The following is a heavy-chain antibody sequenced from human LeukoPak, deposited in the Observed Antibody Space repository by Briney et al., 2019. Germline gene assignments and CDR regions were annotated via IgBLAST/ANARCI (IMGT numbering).Heavy chain of an antibody. CDR3: TKDMGVRDGYNKAFDY. D-gene: IGHD5-24*01. CDR1: GFTFDDHG. V-gene: IGHV3-9*01. CDR2: ISWNSVHI. J-gene: IGHJ4*02. Sequence: PGRSLRLSCATSGFTFDDHGVHWVRQSPGKGLEWVSGISWNSVHIAYADSVRGRFTISRDNAKNSVYLQMNSLRPEDTALYYCTKDMGVRDGYNKAFDYWGQGTLVTVSS.